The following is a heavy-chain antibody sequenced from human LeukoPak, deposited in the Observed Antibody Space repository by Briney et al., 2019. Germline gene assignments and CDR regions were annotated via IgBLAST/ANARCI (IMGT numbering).Heavy chain of an antibody. J-gene: IGHJ6*04. CDR3: ARDRRGSGSYYMDV. V-gene: IGHV3-21*01. Sequence: GGPLRLSCAASGFTFSSYSMNWVRQAPGKGLEWVSSISSSSSYIYYADSVKGRFTISRDNAKNSLYLQMNSLRAEDTAVYYCARDRRGSGSYYMDVWGKGTTVTISS. CDR2: ISSSSSYI. CDR1: GFTFSSYS. D-gene: IGHD3-10*01.